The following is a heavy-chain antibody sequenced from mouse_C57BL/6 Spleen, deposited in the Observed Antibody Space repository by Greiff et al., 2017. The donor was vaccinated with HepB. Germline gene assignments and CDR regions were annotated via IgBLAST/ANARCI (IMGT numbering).Heavy chain of an antibody. D-gene: IGHD4-1*01. CDR1: GYAFTNYL. V-gene: IGHV1-54*01. Sequence: QVQLKESGAELVRPGTSVKVSCKASGYAFTNYLIEWVKQRPGQGLEWIGVINPGSGGTNYNEKFKGKATLTADKSSSTAYMQLSSLTSEDSAVYFCARWDVGAMDYWGQGTSVTVSS. CDR3: ARWDVGAMDY. CDR2: INPGSGGT. J-gene: IGHJ4*01.